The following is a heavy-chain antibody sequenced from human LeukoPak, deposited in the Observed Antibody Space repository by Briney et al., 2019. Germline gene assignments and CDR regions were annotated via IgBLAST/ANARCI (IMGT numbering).Heavy chain of an antibody. V-gene: IGHV4-38-2*02. J-gene: IGHJ4*02. CDR1: GYSISSGYC. D-gene: IGHD6-13*01. Sequence: SETLSLTCAVSGYSISSGYCWGWSRPPPGKGLEWIGSIYHSESTYYNPSLKSRVTISVDTSKNQFSLKLSSVTAADTAVYYCAREASYSSSWYGGSVDYWGQGTLVTVSS. CDR2: IYHSEST. CDR3: AREASYSSSWYGGSVDY.